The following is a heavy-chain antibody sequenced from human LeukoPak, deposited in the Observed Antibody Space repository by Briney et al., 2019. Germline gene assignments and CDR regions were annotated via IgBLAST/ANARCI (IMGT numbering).Heavy chain of an antibody. CDR2: IYRFGST. V-gene: IGHV3-53*01. Sequence: GGSLRLSCAASGFTFSSYSMNWVRQAPGKGPEWVSVIYRFGSTIYADSVQGRFTISRDTSNNTLFLQMNSLRAEDTAVYYCVRDYFTTISGYHEYYLDLWGHGTLVTVSS. D-gene: IGHD3-22*01. CDR3: VRDYFTTISGYHEYYLDL. J-gene: IGHJ4*01. CDR1: GFTFSSYS.